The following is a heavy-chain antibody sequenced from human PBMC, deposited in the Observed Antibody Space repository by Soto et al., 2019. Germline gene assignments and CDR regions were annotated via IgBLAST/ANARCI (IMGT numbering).Heavy chain of an antibody. Sequence: QVQLQESGPGLVKPSETLSLTCTVSGGSVSSGSHYWSWIRQPPGKGLEWIGYIYYSGSTNYNPSLNSRVXXSXDXXKNQFSLRLNSVTAADTAVYYCASRNPPKSWSFDLWGRGTLVTVSS. CDR3: ASRNPPKSWSFDL. CDR2: IYYSGST. J-gene: IGHJ2*01. V-gene: IGHV4-61*01. CDR1: GGSVSSGSHY.